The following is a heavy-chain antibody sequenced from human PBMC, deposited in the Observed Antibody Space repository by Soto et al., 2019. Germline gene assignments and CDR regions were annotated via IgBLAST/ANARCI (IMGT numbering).Heavy chain of an antibody. V-gene: IGHV4-59*01. CDR2: IYYSGST. Sequence: PSETLSLTCTVSGGSISSYYWSWIRQPPGKGLEWIGYIYYSGSTNYNPSLKSRVTISVDTSKNQFSLKLSSVTAADTAVYCCARGRLPYYFDYWGQGTLVTVSS. J-gene: IGHJ4*02. CDR3: ARGRLPYYFDY. CDR1: GGSISSYY.